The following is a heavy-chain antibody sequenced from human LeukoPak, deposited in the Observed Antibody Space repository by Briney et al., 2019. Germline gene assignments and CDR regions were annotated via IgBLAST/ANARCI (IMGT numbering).Heavy chain of an antibody. CDR1: GSTFGDHA. Sequence: GGSLRLSCTVSGSTFGDHAMSWVRQAPGKGLEWVGFIRSKTYGGTTEYAASVKGRFIISRDDSTSIAYLQMNSLKTEDTAVYYCTRGPIQLWLYHGMDVWGQGTTVTVSS. D-gene: IGHD5-18*01. CDR3: TRGPIQLWLYHGMDV. CDR2: IRSKTYGGTT. J-gene: IGHJ6*02. V-gene: IGHV3-49*04.